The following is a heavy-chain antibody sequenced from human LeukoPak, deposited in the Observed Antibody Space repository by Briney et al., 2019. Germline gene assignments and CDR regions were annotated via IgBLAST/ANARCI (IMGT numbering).Heavy chain of an antibody. CDR1: GFTFSSYW. D-gene: IGHD3-10*01. J-gene: IGHJ5*02. CDR2: IKSDGSST. V-gene: IGHV3-74*01. Sequence: QPGGSLRLSCAASGFTFSSYWMHWVRQGPGKGLVWVSRIKSDGSSTSYADSVKGRFTISRDNAKNTLYLQMNSLRDEDTAVYYCARESGYHGSGFDPWGQGTLVTVSS. CDR3: ARESGYHGSGFDP.